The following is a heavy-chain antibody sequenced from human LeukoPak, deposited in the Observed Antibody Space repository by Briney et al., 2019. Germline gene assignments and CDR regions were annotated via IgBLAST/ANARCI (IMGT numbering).Heavy chain of an antibody. V-gene: IGHV4-4*02. CDR3: AREGGFYRPLDY. CDR2: VHLDGRT. D-gene: IGHD3-3*01. J-gene: IGHJ4*02. Sequence: SETLSLTCGVSGGSISSTNWWTWIRQPPGRGLEWIGEVHLDGRTNYNPSLESRLTMSVDLSENHISLKLTSVTAADTAVYYCAREGGFYRPLDYTGQGTLVTVSS. CDR1: GGSISSTNW.